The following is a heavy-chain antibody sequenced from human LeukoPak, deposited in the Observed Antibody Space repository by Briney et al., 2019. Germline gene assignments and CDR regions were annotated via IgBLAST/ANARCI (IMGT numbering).Heavy chain of an antibody. V-gene: IGHV3-66*02. CDR2: IYTGGTT. J-gene: IGHJ4*02. Sequence: GGSLRLSCAASGITISSNYMTWVRQAPGKGLECVSAIYTGGTTYYTDSVKGRFTISRDNSKNTLYLQMNSLRAEDTAVYFCAGGGATGYYLLYWGQGTVVTVSS. CDR1: GITISSNY. D-gene: IGHD3-9*01. CDR3: AGGGATGYYLLY.